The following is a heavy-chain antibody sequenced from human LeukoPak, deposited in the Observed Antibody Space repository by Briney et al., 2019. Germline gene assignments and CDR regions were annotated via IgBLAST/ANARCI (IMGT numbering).Heavy chain of an antibody. J-gene: IGHJ4*02. V-gene: IGHV4-59*01. Sequence: SETLSLTCTVSGGSISSYYWSWIRQPPGKGLEWIGYIYYSGSTNYNPSLKSRVTISVDTSKNQFSLKLSSVTAADTAVYYCARGRSSWTSSFDYWGRGTLVTVSS. CDR3: ARGRSSWTSSFDY. CDR1: GGSISSYY. CDR2: IYYSGST. D-gene: IGHD6-13*01.